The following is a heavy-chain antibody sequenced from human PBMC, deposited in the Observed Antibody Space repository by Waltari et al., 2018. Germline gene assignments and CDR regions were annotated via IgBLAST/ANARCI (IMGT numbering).Heavy chain of an antibody. V-gene: IGHV4-31*03. Sequence: QVQLQESGPGLVKPSQTLSLTCTVSGGSISSGGYYWSWIRQHPGKGLEWIGYSYYSGSTYYNPSLKSRVTISVDTSNNQFSLKLSSVTAADTAVYYCARGSYGSGTHLDYWGQGTLVTVSS. CDR1: GGSISSGGYY. J-gene: IGHJ4*02. D-gene: IGHD3-10*01. CDR2: SYYSGST. CDR3: ARGSYGSGTHLDY.